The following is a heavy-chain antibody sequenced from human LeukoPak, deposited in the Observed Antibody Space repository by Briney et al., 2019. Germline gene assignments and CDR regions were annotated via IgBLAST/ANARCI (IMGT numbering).Heavy chain of an antibody. CDR1: GYTFTGYY. V-gene: IGHV1-2*06. D-gene: IGHD6-13*01. CDR2: INPNSGGT. CDR3: ARVQQQLPTGAFDI. Sequence: ASVKVSCKASGYTFTGYYMHWVRQAPGQGLEWMGRINPNSGGTNYAQKFQGRVTMTRDTSISTVYMELSSLRSEDTAVYYCARVQQQLPTGAFDIWGQGTMVTVSS. J-gene: IGHJ3*02.